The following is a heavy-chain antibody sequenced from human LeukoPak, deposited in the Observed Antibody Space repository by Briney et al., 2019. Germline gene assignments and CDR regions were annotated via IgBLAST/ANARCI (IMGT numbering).Heavy chain of an antibody. CDR1: GYTITTYW. V-gene: IGHV5-51*01. Sequence: GESLKISCKGSGYTITTYWIGWVRQQPGKGLEWMGIIYPTDSDTRYSPSFQGQVTISVDKSISTAYLQWSSLKASDTAMYYCARQGMATAGSDVFDIWGQGTMVTVSS. CDR2: IYPTDSDT. J-gene: IGHJ3*02. CDR3: ARQGMATAGSDVFDI. D-gene: IGHD6-13*01.